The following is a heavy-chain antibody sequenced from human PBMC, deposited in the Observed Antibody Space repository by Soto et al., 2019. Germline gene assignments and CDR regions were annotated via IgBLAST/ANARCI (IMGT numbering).Heavy chain of an antibody. Sequence: GGSLRLSCAASGFTFSSYGMHWVRQAPGKGLEWVAVISYDGSNKYYADSVKGRFTISRDNSKNTLYLQMNSLRAEDTAVYYCANSRSSWYPFYYYYGMDVWGQGTTVTVSS. CDR3: ANSRSSWYPFYYYYGMDV. V-gene: IGHV3-30*18. CDR2: ISYDGSNK. CDR1: GFTFSSYG. D-gene: IGHD6-13*01. J-gene: IGHJ6*02.